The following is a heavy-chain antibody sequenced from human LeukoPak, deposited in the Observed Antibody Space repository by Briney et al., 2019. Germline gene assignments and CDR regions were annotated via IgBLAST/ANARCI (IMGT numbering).Heavy chain of an antibody. CDR2: IYHSGST. CDR3: ARSPGITKGQFDP. D-gene: IGHD3-10*01. Sequence: SETLSLTCTVSGYSISSGYYWGWIRQPPGKGLEWIGSIYHSGSTYYNPSLKSRVTISVDASKNQFSLRLSSVTAADTAVYYCARSPGITKGQFDPWGQGTLVTVSS. V-gene: IGHV4-38-2*02. CDR1: GYSISSGYY. J-gene: IGHJ5*02.